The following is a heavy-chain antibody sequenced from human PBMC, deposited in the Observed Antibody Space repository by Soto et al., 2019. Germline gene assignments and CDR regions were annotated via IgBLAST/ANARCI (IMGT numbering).Heavy chain of an antibody. CDR2: IIPLGSSQ. J-gene: IGHJ3*01. V-gene: IGHV1-69*04. Sequence: QVQLVQSGAEVKKPGSLLKVSCKASGATYSPFIAYAISWLRQAPGQGLEWMGSIIPLGSSQHYAEGFQGRATIRADSSPFTVSLELTNLTSDDAAVYFCARSRDRCGGDCYSVYAAFNLWGQGTAVTVSS. CDR1: GATYSPFIAYA. CDR3: ARSRDRCGGDCYSVYAAFNL. D-gene: IGHD2-21*02.